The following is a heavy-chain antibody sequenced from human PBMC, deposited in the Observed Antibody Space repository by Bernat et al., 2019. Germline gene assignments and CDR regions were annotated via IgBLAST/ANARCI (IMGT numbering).Heavy chain of an antibody. J-gene: IGHJ4*02. CDR1: GFTFSTYG. Sequence: QVQLVESGGGVVQPGRSLRLSCAASGFTFSTYGMHWVRQAPGKGLEWVAVIWYDGSNKYYADSVKGRFTISRDNSKNTLYLQMNSLRAEDTAVYYCAKGPVEWLALYLDYWGQGTLVTVSS. CDR2: IWYDGSNK. D-gene: IGHD6-19*01. CDR3: AKGPVEWLALYLDY. V-gene: IGHV3-33*06.